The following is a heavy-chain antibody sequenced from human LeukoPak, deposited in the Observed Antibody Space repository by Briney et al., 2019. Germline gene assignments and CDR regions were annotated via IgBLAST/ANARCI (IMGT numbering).Heavy chain of an antibody. CDR2: IYPGDSDT. CDR3: ARLARVSGIRYFDY. Sequence: GESLKISCNASGYSFASYWIGWVRQMPGKGLEWMGIIYPGDSDTRYSPSFQGQVTISADKSISTAYLQWSSLKASDTAMYYCARLARVSGIRYFDYWVRGTLVTVSS. J-gene: IGHJ4*02. V-gene: IGHV5-51*01. D-gene: IGHD4-17*01. CDR1: GYSFASYW.